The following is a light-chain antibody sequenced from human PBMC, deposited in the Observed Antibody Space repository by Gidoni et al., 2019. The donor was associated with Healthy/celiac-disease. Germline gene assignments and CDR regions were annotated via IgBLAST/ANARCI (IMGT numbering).Light chain of an antibody. V-gene: IGKV3-11*01. CDR3: QQRSNWPGT. J-gene: IGKJ1*01. CDR2: AAS. CDR1: QSVSSY. Sequence: EIVLKQSPATLSLSPGERATLSCRASQSVSSYLAWYQQKPVQAPRLLIYAASNRATGIPARFSGSGSGTDFTLTISSLEPEDFAVYYCQQRSNWPGTFXQXTKVEIK.